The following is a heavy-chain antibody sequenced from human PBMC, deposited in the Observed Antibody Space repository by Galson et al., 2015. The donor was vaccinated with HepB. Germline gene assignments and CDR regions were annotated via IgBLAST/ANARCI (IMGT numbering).Heavy chain of an antibody. CDR1: GGSFSNYA. J-gene: IGHJ6*03. CDR3: ARGGDIVMVPAGLPASPDDCYYCLAV. CDR2: IITVIGTA. D-gene: IGHD2-15*01. V-gene: IGHV1-69*13. Sequence: SVKVSCKASGGSFSNYAINWVRQAPGQGLEWLGGIITVIGTANYAQKFQGRVTIAADESTTTAYMELSSLSSEDSAVYYCARGGDIVMVPAGLPASPDDCYYCLAVWGKGNAVSVSS.